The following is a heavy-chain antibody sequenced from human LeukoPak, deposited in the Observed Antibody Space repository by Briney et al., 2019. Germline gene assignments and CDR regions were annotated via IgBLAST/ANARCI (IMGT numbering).Heavy chain of an antibody. CDR1: GGSMSPYH. D-gene: IGHD2-15*01. Sequence: PSETLSLTCTVSGGSMSPYHWGWLRQPPGKGLEWIGYIYYSGSTNYNPSLKSRVTISVDTSKNQFSLKLSSVTAADTAVYYCASVYCSGGSCYMDYWGQGTLVTVSS. CDR3: ASVYCSGGSCYMDY. V-gene: IGHV4-59*01. J-gene: IGHJ4*02. CDR2: IYYSGST.